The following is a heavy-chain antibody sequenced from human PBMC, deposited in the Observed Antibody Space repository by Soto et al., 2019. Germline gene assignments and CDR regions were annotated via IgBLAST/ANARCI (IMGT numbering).Heavy chain of an antibody. CDR3: ARVSRGSGNYELDP. CDR1: GASISSGGYY. Sequence: QVQLQESGPGLVKPSQTLSLTCTVSGASISSGGYYWSWIRQHPGKGLEWIGYIYYSGSTYYNPSLKSRVTISVDTSKNQSSLKLSSVTAADTAVYYCARVSRGSGNYELDPWGQGTLVTVSS. J-gene: IGHJ5*02. D-gene: IGHD3-10*01. V-gene: IGHV4-31*03. CDR2: IYYSGST.